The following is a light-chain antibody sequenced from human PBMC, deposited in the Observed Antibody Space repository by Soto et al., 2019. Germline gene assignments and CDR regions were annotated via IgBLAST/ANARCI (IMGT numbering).Light chain of an antibody. CDR2: GNS. V-gene: IGLV1-40*01. J-gene: IGLJ2*01. CDR3: QSYDSSLRGVV. CDR1: SSNIGAGYD. Sequence: QSALTQPPSVSGAPGQRVTISCTGSSSNIGAGYDVHWYQQLPGTAPKLLIYGNSNRPSGVPDRFSGSKSGTSASLAITGLQAEDEADYYSQSYDSSLRGVVFGGGTKLTVL.